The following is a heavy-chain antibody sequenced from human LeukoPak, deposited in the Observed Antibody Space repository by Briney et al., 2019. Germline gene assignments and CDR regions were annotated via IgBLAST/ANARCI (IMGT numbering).Heavy chain of an antibody. CDR1: GGSISSSSYY. D-gene: IGHD6-19*01. Sequence: SETLSLTCTVSGGSISSSSYYWGWIRQPPGKGLEWIGSIYYSGSTYYNPSLKSRVTISVDTSKNQFSLKLSSVTAADTAVYYCARHESNSGWYPAPNDAFDIWGQGTMVTVSS. CDR2: IYYSGST. CDR3: ARHESNSGWYPAPNDAFDI. V-gene: IGHV4-39*01. J-gene: IGHJ3*02.